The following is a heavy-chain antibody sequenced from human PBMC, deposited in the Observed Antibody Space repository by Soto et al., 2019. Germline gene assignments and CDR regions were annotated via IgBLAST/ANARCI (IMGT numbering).Heavy chain of an antibody. D-gene: IGHD3-10*01. CDR2: MNPNSGNT. Sequence: QVQLVQSGAEVKKPGASVKVSCKASGYTFTSYHINWVRPATGQGLEWMGWMNPNSGNTGYAQKFQGRVTMTRNTSISTAYMELSSLRSEDTAVYYCARGINYYDSGDDAFDIWGQGTLVIVSS. V-gene: IGHV1-8*01. J-gene: IGHJ3*02. CDR3: ARGINYYDSGDDAFDI. CDR1: GYTFTSYH.